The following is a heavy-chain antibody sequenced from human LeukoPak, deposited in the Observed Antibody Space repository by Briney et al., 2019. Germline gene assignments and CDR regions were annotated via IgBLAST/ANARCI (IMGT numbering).Heavy chain of an antibody. J-gene: IGHJ5*02. CDR2: ISSSGSTI. V-gene: IGHV3-11*04. D-gene: IGHD2-21*01. CDR3: ARDFLWTSGWFDP. CDR1: GFTFSDYY. Sequence: PGGSLRLSCAAPGFTFSDYYMSWIRQAPGKGLEWVSYISSSGSTIYYADSVKGRFTISRDNAKNSLYLQMNSLRAEDTAVYYCARDFLWTSGWFDPWGQGTLVTVSS.